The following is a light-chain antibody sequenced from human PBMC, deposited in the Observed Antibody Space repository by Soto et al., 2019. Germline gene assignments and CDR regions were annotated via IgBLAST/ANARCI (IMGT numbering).Light chain of an antibody. J-gene: IGKJ4*01. CDR2: EAS. Sequence: ETVLTQSPATLSLSPGERANLSCRASRGISSYLGWYQQKPGQPPRLLIYEASNRATGIPARFSGSGSGTDFTLTISSLEPEDFAVYYCQKRNNWPLNCGGGNTGDIK. CDR3: QKRNNWPLN. CDR1: RGISSY. V-gene: IGKV3-11*01.